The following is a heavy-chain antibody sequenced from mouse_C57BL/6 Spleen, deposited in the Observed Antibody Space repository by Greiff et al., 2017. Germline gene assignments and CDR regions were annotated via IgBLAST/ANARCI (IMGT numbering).Heavy chain of an antibody. CDR2: IYPGDGDT. CDR1: GYAFSSYW. J-gene: IGHJ1*01. V-gene: IGHV1-80*01. D-gene: IGHD3-3*01. Sequence: VKLMESGAELVKPGASVKISCKASGYAFSSYWMNWVKQRPGKGLEWIGQIYPGDGDTTYNGKFKGKATLTADKSSSTAYMQLSSLTSEDSAVDFCARSGDRYWYFDVWGAGTTVTVSS. CDR3: ARSGDRYWYFDV.